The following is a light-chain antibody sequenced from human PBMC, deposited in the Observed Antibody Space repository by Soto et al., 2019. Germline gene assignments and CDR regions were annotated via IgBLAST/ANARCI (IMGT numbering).Light chain of an antibody. CDR1: QSVSIY. CDR2: DAS. J-gene: IGKJ4*01. Sequence: EIVLTQSPATLSLSPGERATLSCRASQSVSIYLAWYQQGPGQAPRLLIYDASNRATGIPARFSGSGSGTDFTLTISSLEPEDFALYFCQQRSGWPLTFGGGTKVEIK. V-gene: IGKV3-11*01. CDR3: QQRSGWPLT.